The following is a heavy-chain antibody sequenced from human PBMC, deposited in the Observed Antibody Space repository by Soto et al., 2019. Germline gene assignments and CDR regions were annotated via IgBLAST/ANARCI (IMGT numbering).Heavy chain of an antibody. Sequence: ASVKVSCKASGYTFTSYDINWVRQATGQGLEWMGWMSPNSGNTGYAQKFQGRVTMTRNTSISTAYMELSSLRSEDTAVYYCAREYQKQQLGYYYYYMDVWGKGTTVTVSS. CDR1: GYTFTSYD. D-gene: IGHD6-13*01. CDR2: MSPNSGNT. J-gene: IGHJ6*03. V-gene: IGHV1-8*01. CDR3: AREYQKQQLGYYYYYMDV.